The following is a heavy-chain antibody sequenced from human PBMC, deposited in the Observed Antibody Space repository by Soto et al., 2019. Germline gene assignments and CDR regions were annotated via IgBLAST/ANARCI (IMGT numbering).Heavy chain of an antibody. V-gene: IGHV1-18*04. D-gene: IGHD3-9*01. CDR1: GYTFTSYG. CDR2: ISAYNGNT. CDR3: AIVGLRYFDWLCLDY. J-gene: IGHJ4*02. Sequence: QVQLVQSGAEVKKPGASVKVSCKASGYTFTSYGISWVRQAPGQGLEWMGWISAYNGNTNYAQTLQGRVTMTTDTSTSTAYMELRSLRSDDTAVYYCAIVGLRYFDWLCLDYWGQGTLVTVSS.